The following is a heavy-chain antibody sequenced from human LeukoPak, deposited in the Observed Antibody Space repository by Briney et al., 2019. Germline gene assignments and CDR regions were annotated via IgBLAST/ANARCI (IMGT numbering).Heavy chain of an antibody. D-gene: IGHD3-22*01. V-gene: IGHV3-9*03. J-gene: IGHJ3*02. CDR2: ISWNSGSI. CDR1: GFTFDDYA. CDR3: AKASGYYALGDAFDI. Sequence: PGGSLRLSCAASGFTFDDYAMHWVRQAPGKGLEWVSGISWNSGSIGYADSVKGRFTISRDNAKNSLYLQMNSLRAEDMALYYCAKASGYYALGDAFDICGQGTMVTVSS.